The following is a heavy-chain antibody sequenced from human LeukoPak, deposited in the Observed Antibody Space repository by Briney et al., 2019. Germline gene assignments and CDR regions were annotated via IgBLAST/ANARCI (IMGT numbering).Heavy chain of an antibody. CDR2: ISPGGNTI. D-gene: IGHD4-17*01. CDR1: GFIFRSHG. Sequence: GGSLRLSCAGSGFIFRSHGMIWVRQAPGRGLEWVSYISPGGNTIYYADSMKGRFTVSRDDAKNSLSLHMNSLRAEDTAAYYCARVRGPTVTTMYFDYWGQGTLVTVSS. CDR3: ARVRGPTVTTMYFDY. V-gene: IGHV3-48*04. J-gene: IGHJ4*02.